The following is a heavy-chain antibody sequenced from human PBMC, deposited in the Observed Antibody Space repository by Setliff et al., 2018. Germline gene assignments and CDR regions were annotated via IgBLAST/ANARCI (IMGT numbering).Heavy chain of an antibody. J-gene: IGHJ4*02. Sequence: PSETLSLTCAVYGGSFSGYYWSWIRQPPGKGLEWIGEINHSGSTNYSPSLKSRVTISVDTSKNEFSLKLSSVTAADTAVYYCARDGLRYYFDYWGQGTLVTVSS. CDR1: GGSFSGYY. CDR2: INHSGST. D-gene: IGHD5-12*01. V-gene: IGHV4-34*01. CDR3: ARDGLRYYFDY.